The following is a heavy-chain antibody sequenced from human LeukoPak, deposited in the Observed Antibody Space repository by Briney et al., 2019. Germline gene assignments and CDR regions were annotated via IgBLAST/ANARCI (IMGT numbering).Heavy chain of an antibody. CDR3: ARHPNLNYDFWSGYYTD. D-gene: IGHD3-3*01. J-gene: IGHJ4*02. V-gene: IGHV5-51*07. CDR2: IYPGDSDT. CDR1: GYSFTSYW. Sequence: GESLKISCKGSGYSFTSYWIGWVHQMPGKGLEWMGIIYPGDSDTRYSPSFQGQVTISADKSISTAYLQWSSLKASDTAMYYCARHPNLNYDFWSGYYTDWGQGTLVTVSS.